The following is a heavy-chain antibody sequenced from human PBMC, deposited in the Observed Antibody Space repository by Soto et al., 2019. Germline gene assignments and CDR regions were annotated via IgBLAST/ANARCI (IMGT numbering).Heavy chain of an antibody. V-gene: IGHV3-23*01. Sequence: EVQLLESGGGLVQPGGSLRLSCAASGFTFSSYAMSWVRQAPGKGLEWVSAISGSGGSTYYADSVKGRFTISRDNSKNTLYLQMNSLRAEDRAVYYCAKPLSPAVAGTAVDYWGQGTLVTVSS. CDR1: GFTFSSYA. J-gene: IGHJ4*02. CDR3: AKPLSPAVAGTAVDY. CDR2: ISGSGGST. D-gene: IGHD6-19*01.